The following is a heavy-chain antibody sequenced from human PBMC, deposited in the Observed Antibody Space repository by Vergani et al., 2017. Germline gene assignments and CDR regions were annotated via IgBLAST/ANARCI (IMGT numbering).Heavy chain of an antibody. J-gene: IGHJ4*02. CDR1: GGSISSYS. CDR3: ARLISQGDSSGSDWG. Sequence: QVQLQESGPGLVKPSETLSLTCTVSGGSISSYSWSWIRQPPGKGLEWIGYIYYSGSTNYNPSLKSRVTISLDTSKNQFSLKLSSVTAADTAVYYCARLISQGDSSGSDWGWGQGTLVTVSS. V-gene: IGHV4-59*08. CDR2: IYYSGST. D-gene: IGHD3-22*01.